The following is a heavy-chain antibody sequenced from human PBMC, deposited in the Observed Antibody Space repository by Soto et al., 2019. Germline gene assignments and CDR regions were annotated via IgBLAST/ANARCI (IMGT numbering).Heavy chain of an antibody. J-gene: IGHJ4*02. CDR1: GFTFSDYY. CDR2: TRNKANSYTT. Sequence: GGSLRLSCAASGFTFSDYYMDWVRQAPGKGLEWVGRTRNKANSYTTQYAASVKGRFTISRDDSKNSLYLQMNSLKTEDTAVYYCTREGTGFDYWGQGTLVTVSS. D-gene: IGHD1-1*01. V-gene: IGHV3-72*01. CDR3: TREGTGFDY.